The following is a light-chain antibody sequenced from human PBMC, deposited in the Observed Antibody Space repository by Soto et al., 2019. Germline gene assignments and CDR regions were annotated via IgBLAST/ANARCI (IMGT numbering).Light chain of an antibody. CDR3: QVWDSGSGQVV. CDR1: NLGSKS. V-gene: IGLV3-21*02. CDR2: GDT. J-gene: IGLJ2*01. Sequence: SYELTQPPSVSVAPGQTARLTCGGNNLGSKSVHWYQRQPGQAPVLVVYGDTDRPSGIPERLSGYKSGNTATLTISSVEAGDEADFYCQVWDSGSGQVVFGGGTKLTVL.